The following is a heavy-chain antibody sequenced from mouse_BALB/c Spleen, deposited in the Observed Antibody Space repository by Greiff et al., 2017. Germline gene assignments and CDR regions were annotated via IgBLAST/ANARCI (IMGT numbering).Heavy chain of an antibody. J-gene: IGHJ2*01. CDR1: GFTFSSFG. D-gene: IGHD4-1*01. CDR3: ARGTGLYYFDY. Sequence: EVPRVEPGGGLVQPGGSRKLSCAASGFTFSSFGMHWVRQAPEKGLEWVAYISSGSSTIYYADTVKGRFTISRDNPKNTLFLQTTSLRSEDTAMYYCARGTGLYYFDYWGQGTTLTVSS. V-gene: IGHV5-17*02. CDR2: ISSGSSTI.